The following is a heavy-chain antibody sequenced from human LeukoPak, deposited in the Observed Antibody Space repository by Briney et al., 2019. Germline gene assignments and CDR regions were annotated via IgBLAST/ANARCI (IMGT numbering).Heavy chain of an antibody. CDR1: GYSFTIYW. CDR2: IYPGDSDT. CDR3: ARRRDYYDKGGFDY. J-gene: IGHJ4*02. D-gene: IGHD3-22*01. V-gene: IGHV5-51*01. Sequence: GESLKISCKGSGYSFTIYWIGWVRQMPGKGLEWMGIIYPGDSDTKYSTSFQGQVTISADKSISTAYLQWSSLKASDTAMYYRARRRDYYDKGGFDYWGQGTLVTVSS.